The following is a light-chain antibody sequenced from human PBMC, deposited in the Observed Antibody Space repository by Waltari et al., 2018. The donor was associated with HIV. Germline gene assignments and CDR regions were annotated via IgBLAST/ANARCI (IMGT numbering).Light chain of an antibody. CDR2: GAS. Sequence: ETVLTQSPGTLPLSPGARATLSCRASQCVSSSYLAWYQQKPGQAPRLLIYGASTRATGIPDRFSGSGSGTDFTLIINRLEPEDFAVYYCQQYGSSLSLTFGQGTKVEIK. CDR3: QQYGSSLSLT. J-gene: IGKJ1*01. V-gene: IGKV3-20*01. CDR1: QCVSSSY.